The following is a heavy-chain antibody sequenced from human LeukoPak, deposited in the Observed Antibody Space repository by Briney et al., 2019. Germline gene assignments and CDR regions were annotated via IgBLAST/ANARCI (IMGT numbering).Heavy chain of an antibody. J-gene: IGHJ4*02. CDR1: GYTFTSYD. CDR3: ARETPSRYFDY. CDR2: MNPNSGKT. D-gene: IGHD4-23*01. Sequence: ASVKVSCKASGYTFTSYDINWVRQATGQGLEWMGWMNPNSGKTGYAQKFQGRVTITRNTSISTAYMELSSLRSEDTAAYYCARETPSRYFDYWGQGTLVTVSS. V-gene: IGHV1-8*03.